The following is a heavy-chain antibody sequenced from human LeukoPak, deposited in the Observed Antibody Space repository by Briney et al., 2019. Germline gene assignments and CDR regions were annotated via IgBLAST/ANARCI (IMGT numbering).Heavy chain of an antibody. CDR3: AKVLFSQGAAAGNPFDY. CDR1: GFTFSSYG. V-gene: IGHV3-30*02. D-gene: IGHD6-13*01. J-gene: IGHJ4*02. Sequence: GGSLRLSCAASGFTFSSYGMHWVRQAPGKGLEWVAFIRYDGSNKYYADSVKGRFTISRDNSKNTLYLQMNSLRAEDTAVYYYAKVLFSQGAAAGNPFDYWGQGTLVTVSS. CDR2: IRYDGSNK.